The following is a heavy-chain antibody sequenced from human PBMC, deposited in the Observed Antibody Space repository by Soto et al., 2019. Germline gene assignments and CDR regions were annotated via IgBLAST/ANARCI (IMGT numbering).Heavy chain of an antibody. CDR2: ISSSSSYI. CDR1: GFTFSSYS. V-gene: IGHV3-21*01. J-gene: IGHJ4*02. D-gene: IGHD3-22*01. Sequence: GGSLRLSCAASGFTFSSYSMSWVRQAPGKGLEWVSSISSSSSYIYYADSVKGRFTISRDNAKNSLYLQMNSLRAEDTAVYYCARQEGNYYDSSGYFDNWGQGTLVTVSS. CDR3: ARQEGNYYDSSGYFDN.